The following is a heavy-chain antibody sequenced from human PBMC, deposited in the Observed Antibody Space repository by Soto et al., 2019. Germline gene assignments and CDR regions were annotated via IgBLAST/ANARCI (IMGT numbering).Heavy chain of an antibody. Sequence: EVQLLESGGNLVQPGGSLRLSFAASGLIFGAYAMSWVRQVPGKGLECVAGISGSGGDTFYADSVKGRFTISRDNSKNTLSLHMNSLRVDDTAVYFCAKDRFGIVGPVDYWGQGTLVTVSS. CDR2: ISGSGGDT. CDR3: AKDRFGIVGPVDY. D-gene: IGHD1-26*01. V-gene: IGHV3-23*01. CDR1: GLIFGAYA. J-gene: IGHJ4*02.